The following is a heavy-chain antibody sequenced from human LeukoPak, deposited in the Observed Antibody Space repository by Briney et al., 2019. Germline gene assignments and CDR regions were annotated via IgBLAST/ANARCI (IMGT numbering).Heavy chain of an antibody. D-gene: IGHD3-22*01. Sequence: GGSLRLSCAASGFTFSTYSMHWLRQAPGKGLEWVSSISSSSSYIYYADSMKGRFTISRDNAKNSLYLQMNSLRAEDTAVYYCARDPTYYYDSSGYPRAPLSVDYWGQGTLVTVSS. J-gene: IGHJ4*02. CDR2: ISSSSSYI. CDR3: ARDPTYYYDSSGYPRAPLSVDY. CDR1: GFTFSTYS. V-gene: IGHV3-21*01.